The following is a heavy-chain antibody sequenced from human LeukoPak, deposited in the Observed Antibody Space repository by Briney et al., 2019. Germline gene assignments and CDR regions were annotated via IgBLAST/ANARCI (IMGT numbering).Heavy chain of an antibody. CDR3: ASRAAVGTRFDY. Sequence: SETLSLTCTVSGGSISSYYWSWIRQPPGKGLEWIGEIYHSGSTNYNPSLKSRVAISLDKSKNQFSLKLNSVTAADTAVYYCASRAAVGTRFDYWGQGTLVTVSS. D-gene: IGHD6-13*01. CDR1: GGSISSYY. J-gene: IGHJ4*02. CDR2: IYHSGST. V-gene: IGHV4-59*12.